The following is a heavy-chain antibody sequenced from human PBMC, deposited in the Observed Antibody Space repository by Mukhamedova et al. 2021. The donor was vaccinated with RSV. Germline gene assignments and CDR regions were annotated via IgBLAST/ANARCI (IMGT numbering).Heavy chain of an antibody. J-gene: IGHJ4*02. CDR2: IKSDGSSA. Sequence: IKSDGSSADYADSVRGRFTISRDNAKNTLYLQMNSLRAEDTAVYYCTRGAWELLEMVFFDFWGQGALVTVSS. CDR3: TRGAWELLEMVFFDF. D-gene: IGHD1-26*01. V-gene: IGHV3-74*01.